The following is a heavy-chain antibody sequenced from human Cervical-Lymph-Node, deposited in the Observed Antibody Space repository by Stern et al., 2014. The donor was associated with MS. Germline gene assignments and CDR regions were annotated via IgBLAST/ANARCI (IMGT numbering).Heavy chain of an antibody. Sequence: QVQLQESGPGLVKPSETLSLTCTVSGGSISSYYWSWIRQPPGKGLEWIGYIYYSGSTNYNPSLKSRVTISVDTTKNQFSLKLSSVTAADTAVYYCARVLRGKYSGYLDYWGQGTLVTVSS. CDR2: IYYSGST. D-gene: IGHD3-22*01. V-gene: IGHV4-59*01. CDR3: ARVLRGKYSGYLDY. J-gene: IGHJ4*02. CDR1: GGSISSYY.